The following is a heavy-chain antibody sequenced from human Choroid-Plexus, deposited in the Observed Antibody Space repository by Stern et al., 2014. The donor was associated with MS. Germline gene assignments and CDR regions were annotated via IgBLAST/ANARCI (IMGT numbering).Heavy chain of an antibody. CDR2: IYPRGSDA. CDR3: ARRGPAAEIDF. CDR1: GYTFTTYW. Sequence: EVQLVQSGAEVKKPGESLKISCKASGYTFTTYWIGWVRQASGKGLEWMGSIYPRGSDARLSPSFRGHVTISVDTSITAAYLQWSSLKASDTAMYYCARRGPAAEIDFWGQGTLVTVSS. J-gene: IGHJ4*02. D-gene: IGHD6-13*01. V-gene: IGHV5-51*01.